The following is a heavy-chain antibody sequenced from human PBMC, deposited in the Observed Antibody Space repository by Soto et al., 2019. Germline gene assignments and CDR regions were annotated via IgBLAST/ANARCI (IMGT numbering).Heavy chain of an antibody. V-gene: IGHV3-74*01. CDR1: GFTFGGFW. Sequence: EVQLVESGGGLVQPGGSLRLSCTASGFTFGGFWMHWVRQAPGKGLVWVSRINGDGSVTDYADSVKGRFTISRDNAKNSLYLQINSLEDEDASVCYCGRVEETSGGEAFDSWGQGTLVTVSS. J-gene: IGHJ4*02. CDR3: GRVEETSGGEAFDS. D-gene: IGHD3-10*01. CDR2: INGDGSVT.